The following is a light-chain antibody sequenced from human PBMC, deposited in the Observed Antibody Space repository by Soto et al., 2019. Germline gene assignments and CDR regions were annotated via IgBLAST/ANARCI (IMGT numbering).Light chain of an antibody. CDR2: GAS. V-gene: IGKV3-15*01. CDR3: QQYNNWPPWT. J-gene: IGKJ1*01. Sequence: EIVMKQCPATLYVSPGERATLSCRASQSVSSNLAWYQQKPGQATRLLIYGASTRATGIPARFSGSGSGTEFTLAVISLQSEDFAVYYCQQYNNWPPWTFGQVTKVEIK. CDR1: QSVSSN.